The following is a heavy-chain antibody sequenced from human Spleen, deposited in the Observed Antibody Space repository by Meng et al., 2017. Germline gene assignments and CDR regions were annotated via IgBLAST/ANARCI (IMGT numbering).Heavy chain of an antibody. J-gene: IGHJ4*02. D-gene: IGHD4-11*01. CDR3: ARGPTTMAHDFDY. CDR2: INHSGST. CDR1: GGSFSDYY. Sequence: QLPLQQWGAGLLKPSETLSLTCVVSGGSFSDYYWSWSRQPPGKGLEWIGEINHSGSTNYNPSLESRATISVDTSQNNLSLKLSSVTAADSAVYYCARGPTTMAHDFDYWGQGTLVTVSS. V-gene: IGHV4-34*01.